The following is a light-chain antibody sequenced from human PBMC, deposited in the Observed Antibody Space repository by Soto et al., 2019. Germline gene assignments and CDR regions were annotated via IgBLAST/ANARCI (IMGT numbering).Light chain of an antibody. V-gene: IGKV3-15*01. CDR2: GAS. CDR3: QQYNNWPRT. CDR1: QSVSSGS. J-gene: IGKJ1*01. Sequence: EIVLTQSPGALSLSPGERATLSCRASQSVSSGSLAWYQQKPGQAPRLLIYGASTRATGIPARFSGSGSGTEFTLTISSLQSEDFAVYYCQQYNNWPRTFGQGTKVEIK.